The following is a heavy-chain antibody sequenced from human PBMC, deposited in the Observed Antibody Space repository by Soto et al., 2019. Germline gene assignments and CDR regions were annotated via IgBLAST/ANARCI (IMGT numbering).Heavy chain of an antibody. CDR1: RFLFANFG. J-gene: IGHJ5*02. Sequence: AGSIRLSCAASRFLFANFGMSWVRQAHGKGLEWISSISGSGFKKYYADSVKGRFTISRDNSKSTVYLELNNLSAEDTAVYHCAKNQGVELVPLATVDWFDPWGQGSVGTVSS. CDR2: ISGSGFKK. CDR3: AKNQGVELVPLATVDWFDP. V-gene: IGHV3-23*01. D-gene: IGHD1-26*01.